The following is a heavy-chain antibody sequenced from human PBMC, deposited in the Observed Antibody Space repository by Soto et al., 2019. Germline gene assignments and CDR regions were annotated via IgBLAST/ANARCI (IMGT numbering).Heavy chain of an antibody. D-gene: IGHD1-7*01. CDR3: ARDGLELRGYYYGMDV. V-gene: IGHV4-4*07. CDR1: GGSISSYY. J-gene: IGHJ6*02. CDR2: IYTSGST. Sequence: SETLSLTCTVSGGSISSYYWSWIRQPAGKGLEWIGRIYTSGSTNYSPSLKSRVTMSVDTSKNQFSLKLSSVTAADTAVYYCARDGLELRGYYYGMDVWGQGTTVTVSS.